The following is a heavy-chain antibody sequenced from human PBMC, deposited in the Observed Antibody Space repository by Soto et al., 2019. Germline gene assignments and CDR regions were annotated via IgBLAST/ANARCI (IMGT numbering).Heavy chain of an antibody. D-gene: IGHD1-26*01. J-gene: IGHJ4*02. CDR3: ATSPGVSGSSSY. V-gene: IGHV4-59*01. CDR2: IYYSGST. CDR1: GGSLSSYY. Sequence: PSETLSLTCTPSGGSLSSYYWSWIRQPPGKGLEWIGYIYYSGSTNYNPSLKSRVTISVDTSKNQFSLKLSSVTAADTAVYYCATSPGVSGSSSYWGQGTLVTVS.